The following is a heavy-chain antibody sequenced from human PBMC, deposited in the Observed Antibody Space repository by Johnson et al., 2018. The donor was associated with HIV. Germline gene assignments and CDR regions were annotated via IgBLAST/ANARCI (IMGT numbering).Heavy chain of an antibody. CDR3: ARGRKTVTTVRPSAFDI. J-gene: IGHJ3*02. D-gene: IGHD4-17*01. Sequence: QVQLVESGGGVVRPGGSLRLSCAASGFTFSSYGMHWVRQAPGKGLAWVAVISYDGSNKYYADSVKGRFTISRDNSKNTLYLQMNSLRAEDTAVYYCARGRKTVTTVRPSAFDIWGQGTMVTVSS. CDR1: GFTFSSYG. CDR2: ISYDGSNK. V-gene: IGHV3-30*03.